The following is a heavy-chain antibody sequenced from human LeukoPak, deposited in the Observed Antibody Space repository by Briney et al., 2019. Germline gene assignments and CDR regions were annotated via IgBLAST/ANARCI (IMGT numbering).Heavy chain of an antibody. CDR1: GYTFTSYG. Sequence: AASVKVSCKAPGYTFTSYGISWVRQAPGQGLEWMGWISAYNGNTNYAQKLQGRVTMTTDTSTSTAYMELRSLRSDDTAVYYCARSGGSYLYNWFDPWGQGTLVTVSS. J-gene: IGHJ5*02. V-gene: IGHV1-18*01. CDR3: ARSGGSYLYNWFDP. D-gene: IGHD1-26*01. CDR2: ISAYNGNT.